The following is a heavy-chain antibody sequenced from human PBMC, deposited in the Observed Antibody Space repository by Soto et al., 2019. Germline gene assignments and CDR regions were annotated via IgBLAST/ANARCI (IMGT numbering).Heavy chain of an antibody. CDR3: AHRQDGDGGSGFDY. Sequence: QITLKESGPTLVKPTQTLTLTCTFSGFSLSTSGVGAGWIRQPPGKALEWLALIYWDDDKRYSPSLKSRLTITKDTSKNQVVLTMTNMDPVDTATYYCAHRQDGDGGSGFDYWGQGTLVTVSS. CDR1: GFSLSTSGVG. J-gene: IGHJ4*02. D-gene: IGHD2-15*01. V-gene: IGHV2-5*02. CDR2: IYWDDDK.